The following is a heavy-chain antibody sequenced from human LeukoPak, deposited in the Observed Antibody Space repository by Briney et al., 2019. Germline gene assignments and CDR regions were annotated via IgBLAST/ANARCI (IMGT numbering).Heavy chain of an antibody. V-gene: IGHV4-59*01. CDR1: GGSISSYY. J-gene: IGHJ4*02. CDR2: IYYSGST. Sequence: SETLSLTCTVSGGSISSYYWSWIRQPPGKGLEWIGYIYYSGSTNYNPSLKSRVTISVDTSKNQFSLKLSSVTAADTAVYYCARAGYSGGWYPYLTPYYFDSGGRETLVTVSS. CDR3: ARAGYSGGWYPYLTPYYFDS. D-gene: IGHD6-19*01.